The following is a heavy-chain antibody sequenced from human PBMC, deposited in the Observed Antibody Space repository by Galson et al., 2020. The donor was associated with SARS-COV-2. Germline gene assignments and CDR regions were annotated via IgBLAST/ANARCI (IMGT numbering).Heavy chain of an antibody. Sequence: PSETLSLTCAVSGGSVSSGAFSWSWIRQPPGQGLEWIGYIYDGANTYYNPSLKSRVSISVDRSKNQFSLNLSSVTAADTAVYYCAIGQQTELLTPFDFWGQGTLVTVSS. V-gene: IGHV4-30-2*01. CDR2: IYDGANT. J-gene: IGHJ4*02. CDR3: AIGQQTELLTPFDF. CDR1: GGSVSSGAFS. D-gene: IGHD1-26*01.